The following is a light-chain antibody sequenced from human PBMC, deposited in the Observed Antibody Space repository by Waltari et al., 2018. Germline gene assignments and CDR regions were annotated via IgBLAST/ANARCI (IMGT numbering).Light chain of an antibody. CDR2: DTS. CDR1: QSVSIN. CDR3: QQTSSWPLT. V-gene: IGKV3-11*01. Sequence: EIVLTQSPATLSLSPGQTATLSCRASQSVSINLGWYQQKLGQPPRLLIYDTSNRATGIPDRFSASGFVTDFTLTISSLEPEDFAVYFCQQTSSWPLTFGGGTKVEIK. J-gene: IGKJ4*01.